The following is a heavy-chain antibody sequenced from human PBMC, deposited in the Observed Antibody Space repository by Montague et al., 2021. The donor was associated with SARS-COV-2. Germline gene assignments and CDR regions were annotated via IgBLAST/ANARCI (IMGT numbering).Heavy chain of an antibody. CDR2: IYYSGDT. D-gene: IGHD4-11*01. CDR3: VRGGDYTDYGRVDY. V-gene: IGHV4-39*01. J-gene: IGHJ4*02. Sequence: SETLSLTCGFSGGSISTGSYYWGWIRQPPRKGLEWIGSIYYSGDTYYNPSLQSRVTISVDTSKNQFSLRLSSVTAADTAVYYCVRGGDYTDYGRVDYWGQGTLVIVSS. CDR1: GGSISTGSYY.